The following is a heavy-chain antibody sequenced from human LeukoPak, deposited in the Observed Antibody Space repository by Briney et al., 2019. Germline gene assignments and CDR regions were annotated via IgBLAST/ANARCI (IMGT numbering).Heavy chain of an antibody. CDR3: ARKYCSGGSCYRSWFDP. V-gene: IGHV1-69*06. CDR2: IIPIFGTA. J-gene: IGHJ5*02. D-gene: IGHD2-15*01. Sequence: GASVKVSCKASGGTFISYAISWVRQAPGQGLEWMGGIIPIFGTANYAQKFQGRVTITADKTTSTAYMELSSLRSEDTAVYYCARKYCSGGSCYRSWFDPWGQGTLVTVSS. CDR1: GGTFISYA.